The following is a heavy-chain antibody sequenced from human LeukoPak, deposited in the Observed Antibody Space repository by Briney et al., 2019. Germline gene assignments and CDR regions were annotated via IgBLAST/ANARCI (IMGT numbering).Heavy chain of an antibody. J-gene: IGHJ4*02. CDR3: ARLRFDFWSGYTHPYFDY. CDR1: GGSISSSSYS. Sequence: KPSETLSLTCTVSGGSISSSSYSWGWIRQPPGKWLEWIWSIYYSGTTYYNPSLKSRVTISVDTSKIQFSLKLSSVAATDTAVYFCARLRFDFWSGYTHPYFDYWGQGTLVTVSS. V-gene: IGHV4-39*01. CDR2: IYYSGTT. D-gene: IGHD3-3*01.